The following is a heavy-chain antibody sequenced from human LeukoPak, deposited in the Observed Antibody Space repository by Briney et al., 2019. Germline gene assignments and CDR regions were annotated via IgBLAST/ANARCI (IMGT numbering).Heavy chain of an antibody. CDR1: GGSISSGGYY. J-gene: IGHJ4*02. D-gene: IGHD4-23*01. V-gene: IGHV4-31*03. CDR2: IYYSGST. Sequence: PSETLSLTCTVSGGSISSGGYYWSWIRQHPGKGLEWIGYIYYSGSTYYNPSLKSRVTISVDTSKNQFSLKLSSVTAADTAVCYCARDRGSVDYGGKTGGYCFDYWGQGPWSPSPQ. CDR3: ARDRGSVDYGGKTGGYCFDY.